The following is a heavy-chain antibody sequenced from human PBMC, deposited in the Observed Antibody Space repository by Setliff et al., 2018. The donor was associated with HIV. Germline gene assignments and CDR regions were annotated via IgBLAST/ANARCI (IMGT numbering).Heavy chain of an antibody. CDR1: GFTFNIYA. J-gene: IGHJ4*01. Sequence: GSLRLSCEASGFTFNIYAMTWVRQAPGKGLDWVSSIITNGGTTFYADSVKGRFTISRDNSNNMLYLQMDSLRAEDTALYYCTRDLTLYKLWGQGTLVTVSS. CDR2: IITNGGTT. V-gene: IGHV3-23*01. D-gene: IGHD1-1*01. CDR3: TRDLTLYKL.